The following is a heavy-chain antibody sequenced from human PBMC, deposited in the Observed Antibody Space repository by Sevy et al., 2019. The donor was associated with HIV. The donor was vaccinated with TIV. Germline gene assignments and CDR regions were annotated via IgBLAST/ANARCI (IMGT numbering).Heavy chain of an antibody. Sequence: GGSLRLSCAASGFTFSKYSMSWIRQTPGKGLEWVSTFSFGCGKINYADSVKGRFTISREDSRNTFYLQMNSLGAEDTAIYYCAREGCTRPHDYWGQGTVVTVSS. V-gene: IGHV3-23*01. J-gene: IGHJ4*02. CDR2: FSFGCGKI. D-gene: IGHD2-8*01. CDR3: AREGCTRPHDY. CDR1: GFTFSKYS.